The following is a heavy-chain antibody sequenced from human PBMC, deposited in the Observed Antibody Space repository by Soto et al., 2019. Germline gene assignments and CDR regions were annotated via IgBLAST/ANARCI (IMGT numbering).Heavy chain of an antibody. D-gene: IGHD2-15*01. CDR3: LGYCSGGSCYSRGY. Sequence: QVQLVQSGAEVKKPGASVKVSCKASGYSFTSHAMHWVRQAPGQRLEWMGWINAGNGNTKYSQKFQGRVTITRDTSASTAYMELSSLRSDDTAVYYCLGYCSGGSCYSRGYWGQGTPVTISS. CDR1: GYSFTSHA. CDR2: INAGNGNT. V-gene: IGHV1-3*01. J-gene: IGHJ4*02.